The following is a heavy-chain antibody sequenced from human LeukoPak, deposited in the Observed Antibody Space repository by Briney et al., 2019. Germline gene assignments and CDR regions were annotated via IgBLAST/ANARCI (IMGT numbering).Heavy chain of an antibody. CDR2: ISYDGSNK. Sequence: GESLRLSCAASGFTFSSYAMHWVRQAPGKGLEWVAVISYDGSNKYYADSVKGRFTISRDNSKNTLYLQMNSLRAEDTAVYYCARDGGDWLPHFDYWGQGTLVTVSS. V-gene: IGHV3-30*04. D-gene: IGHD3-9*01. J-gene: IGHJ4*02. CDR1: GFTFSSYA. CDR3: ARDGGDWLPHFDY.